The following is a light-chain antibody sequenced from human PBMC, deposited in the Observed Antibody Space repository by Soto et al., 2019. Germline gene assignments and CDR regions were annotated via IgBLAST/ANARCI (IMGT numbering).Light chain of an antibody. V-gene: IGKV2-28*01. CDR2: FGS. CDR1: QSLLHSNGYNY. J-gene: IGKJ1*01. Sequence: DIVMTQSPLSLPVTPGEPASISCRSSQSLLHSNGYNYLDWYLQKPGQSPQLLGYFGSNRASGVPDRLSGSGSGTDFTLKISRVEAEDVGVYYCMQALQTPRTFGQGTKVEIK. CDR3: MQALQTPRT.